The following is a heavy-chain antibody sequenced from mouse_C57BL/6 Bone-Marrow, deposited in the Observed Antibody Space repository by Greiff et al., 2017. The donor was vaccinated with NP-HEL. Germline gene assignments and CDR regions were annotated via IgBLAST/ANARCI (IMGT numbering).Heavy chain of an antibody. CDR3: ARTVTWYFDV. D-gene: IGHD1-1*01. Sequence: VQLQQPGAELVKPGASVKLSCKASGYTFTSYWMQWVKQRPGQGLEWIGEIDPSDSYTNYNQKFKGKATLTVDTSSSTAYMQLSSLTSEDSAVYYCARTVTWYFDVWGTGTTVTVSS. CDR1: GYTFTSYW. V-gene: IGHV1-50*01. CDR2: IDPSDSYT. J-gene: IGHJ1*03.